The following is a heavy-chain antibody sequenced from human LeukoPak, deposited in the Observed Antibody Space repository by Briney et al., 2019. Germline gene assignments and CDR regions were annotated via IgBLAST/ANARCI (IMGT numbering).Heavy chain of an antibody. CDR2: IKQDGSEK. CDR3: ARGVAPFGEWLTNYYYYYYMDV. Sequence: GGSLRLSCAASGFTFSSYWMSWVRQAPGKGLEWVANIKQDGSEKYYVDSVKGRFTISRDNAKNSLYLQMNSLRAEDTAVYYCARGVAPFGEWLTNYYYYYYMDVWGKGTTVTVSS. J-gene: IGHJ6*03. CDR1: GFTFSSYW. D-gene: IGHD3-3*01. V-gene: IGHV3-7*04.